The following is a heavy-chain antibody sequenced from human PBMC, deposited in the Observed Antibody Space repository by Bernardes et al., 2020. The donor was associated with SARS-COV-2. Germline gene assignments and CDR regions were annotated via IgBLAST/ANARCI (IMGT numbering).Heavy chain of an antibody. Sequence: GSLRLSCAASGFTFSSYAMSWVHQAPGKGLEWVSAISGSGGSTYYADSVKGRFTISRDNSKNTLYLQMNSLRAEDTAVYYCAKATIFGVVHPGNWFDPWGQGTLVTVSS. D-gene: IGHD3-3*01. J-gene: IGHJ5*02. CDR1: GFTFSSYA. CDR3: AKATIFGVVHPGNWFDP. CDR2: ISGSGGST. V-gene: IGHV3-23*01.